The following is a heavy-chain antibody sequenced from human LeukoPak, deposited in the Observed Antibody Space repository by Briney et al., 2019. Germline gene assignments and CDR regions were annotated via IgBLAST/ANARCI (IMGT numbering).Heavy chain of an antibody. V-gene: IGHV3-74*01. Sequence: PGGSLRLSCAASGDTFSTYWMHWVRQAPGKGLVWVSRIKSDGSSTHYADSVKGRFTISRDNAKNTLYLQMNSLRAEDTAVYYCAGELVRGYWGQGTLVTVSS. CDR1: GDTFSTYW. CDR3: AGELVRGY. CDR2: IKSDGSST. J-gene: IGHJ4*02. D-gene: IGHD1-26*01.